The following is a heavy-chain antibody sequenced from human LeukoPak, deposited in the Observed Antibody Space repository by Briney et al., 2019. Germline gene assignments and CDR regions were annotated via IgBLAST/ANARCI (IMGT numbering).Heavy chain of an antibody. CDR1: GFTFTSSA. J-gene: IGHJ4*02. D-gene: IGHD3-22*01. V-gene: IGHV1-58*02. CDR2: IVVGSGNT. Sequence: SVKVSCKASGFTFTSSAMQWVRQARGQRLEWIGWIVVGSGNTNYAQKFQERVTITRDMSTGTAYMELSSLRSEDTAVYYCAAGLVPYYYDSSGYQLDYWGQGNLVTVSS. CDR3: AAGLVPYYYDSSGYQLDY.